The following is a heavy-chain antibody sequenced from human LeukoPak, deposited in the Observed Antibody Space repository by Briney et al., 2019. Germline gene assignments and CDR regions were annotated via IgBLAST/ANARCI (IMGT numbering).Heavy chain of an antibody. D-gene: IGHD6-13*01. CDR1: GFTFSSYE. Sequence: SGGSLRLSCAASGFTFSSYEMNWVRQAPGKGLEWVSYISSSGSTIYYADSVKGRFTISRDNAKNSLYLQMNSLRAEDTAVYYCARVAAATRLDAFDIWGQGTTVTVSS. V-gene: IGHV3-48*03. CDR3: ARVAAATRLDAFDI. CDR2: ISSSGSTI. J-gene: IGHJ3*02.